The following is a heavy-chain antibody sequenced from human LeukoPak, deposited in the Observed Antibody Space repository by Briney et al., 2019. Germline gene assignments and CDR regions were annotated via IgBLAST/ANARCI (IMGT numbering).Heavy chain of an antibody. D-gene: IGHD3-22*01. Sequence: GGSLRLSCAASGFTFSSYAMHWVRQAPGKGLEWVAVISYDGSNKYYADSVKGRFTISRDNSKNTLYLQMNSLRAEDTAVYYCARDFSSYYDSSSHYGDSYFDYWGQGTLVTVSS. J-gene: IGHJ4*02. V-gene: IGHV3-30*04. CDR1: GFTFSSYA. CDR3: ARDFSSYYDSSSHYGDSYFDY. CDR2: ISYDGSNK.